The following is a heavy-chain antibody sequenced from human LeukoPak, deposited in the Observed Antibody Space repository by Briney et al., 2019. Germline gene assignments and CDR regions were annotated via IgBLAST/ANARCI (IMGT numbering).Heavy chain of an antibody. CDR1: GFTFSSYS. J-gene: IGHJ3*02. CDR2: VSSSSSYI. Sequence: GGSLRLSCAASGFTFSSYSMNWVRQAPGKGLEWVSSVSSSSSYIYYADSVKGRFTISRDNAKNSLYLRMNSLRAEDTAVYYCARGSTLSHAFDIWGQGTMVTVSS. V-gene: IGHV3-21*01. CDR3: ARGSTLSHAFDI.